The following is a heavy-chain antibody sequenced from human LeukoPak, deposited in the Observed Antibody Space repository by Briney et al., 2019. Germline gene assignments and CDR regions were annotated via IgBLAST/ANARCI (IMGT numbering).Heavy chain of an antibody. J-gene: IGHJ4*02. D-gene: IGHD6-19*01. CDR3: ASGEKSGWYV. CDR1: GFTFSRYW. CDR2: IKQDGSEK. Sequence: HPGGSLRLSCAASGFTFSRYWMSWVRQAPGKGLEWVANIKQDGSEKDYVDSVKGRFTISRDNAKNSLYLQMNSLRAEDTAVYYCASGEKSGWYVWGQGTLVTVSS. V-gene: IGHV3-7*01.